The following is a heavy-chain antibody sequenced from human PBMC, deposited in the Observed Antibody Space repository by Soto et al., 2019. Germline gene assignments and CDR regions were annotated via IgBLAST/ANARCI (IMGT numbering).Heavy chain of an antibody. Sequence: SETLSLTCAVYGGSFSGYYWSWIRQPPGKGLEWIGEINHSGSTNYNPSLKSRVTISVDTSKNQFSLKLSSVTAADTAVYYCARGPFIYYGSGSYYNPFDPWGQGTLVTVS. CDR3: ARGPFIYYGSGSYYNPFDP. V-gene: IGHV4-34*01. CDR1: GGSFSGYY. D-gene: IGHD3-10*01. J-gene: IGHJ5*02. CDR2: INHSGST.